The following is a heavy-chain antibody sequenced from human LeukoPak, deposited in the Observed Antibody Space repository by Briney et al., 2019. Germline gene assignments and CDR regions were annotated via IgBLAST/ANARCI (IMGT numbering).Heavy chain of an antibody. CDR2: IKQDGGQI. CDR1: EFTFNSYW. D-gene: IGHD4-17*01. V-gene: IGHV3-7*01. J-gene: IGHJ4*02. CDR3: ARLGARQMLEY. Sequence: GGSLRLSCAASEFTFNSYWMSRVRQAPGKGLEWVANIKQDGGQIYYLDSVKGRFTVSRDNAKNSLYLQMNSLRAEDTAVYYCARLGARQMLEYWGQGTLVTVSS.